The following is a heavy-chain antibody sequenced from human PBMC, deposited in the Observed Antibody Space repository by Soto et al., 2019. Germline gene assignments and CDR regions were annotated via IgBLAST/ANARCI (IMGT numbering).Heavy chain of an antibody. CDR3: ARDILGSGWYFDC. V-gene: IGHV3-53*01. Sequence: PGGSLRLSYAASGFTVSSNYMSWVRQAPGKGLEWVSVIYSGGSTYYADSVKGRFTISRDNSKNTLYLQMNSLRAEDTAVYYCARDILGSGWYFDCWGQGTLVTVSS. CDR2: IYSGGST. J-gene: IGHJ4*02. CDR1: GFTVSSNY. D-gene: IGHD6-19*01.